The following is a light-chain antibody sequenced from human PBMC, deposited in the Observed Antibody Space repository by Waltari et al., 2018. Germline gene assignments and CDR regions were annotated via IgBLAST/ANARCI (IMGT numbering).Light chain of an antibody. J-gene: IGKJ4*01. CDR2: DAS. V-gene: IGKV1-33*01. CDR3: QQYNNFPVT. CDR1: QDISNF. Sequence: IQVTQSPSSLSASVGDRVTITCQATQDISNFLNWYQQKPGKAPKVLIYDASNLATGVPFRFSGDGSGTDFTFTISSLQPEDIATYYCQQYNNFPVTFGGGTKVEIK.